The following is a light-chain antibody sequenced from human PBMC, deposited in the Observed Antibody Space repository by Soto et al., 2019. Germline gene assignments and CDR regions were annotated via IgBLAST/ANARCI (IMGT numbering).Light chain of an antibody. J-gene: IGLJ1*01. Sequence: QSALTQPASVSGSPGQSITISCTGTSSDVGGYNYVSWYQQHPGKAPKLMIYDVSNRPSGVSNRFSGSKSGNTASLTISGLQAEDESDYYCSSYTINSTRVFGTGTK. CDR1: SSDVGGYNY. V-gene: IGLV2-14*01. CDR3: SSYTINSTRV. CDR2: DVS.